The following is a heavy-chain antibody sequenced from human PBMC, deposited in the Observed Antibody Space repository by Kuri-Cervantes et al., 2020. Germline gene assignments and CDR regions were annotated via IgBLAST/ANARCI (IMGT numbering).Heavy chain of an antibody. CDR3: ASVYSYGYYHVDY. Sequence: GGSLRLSCAASGFTFSNYAMHWVRQAPGKGLEWVAVILYDGSNKYYADSVKGRFTISRDNSKNTLYLQMNSLRAEDTAVYYCASVYSYGYYHVDYWGQGTLVTVSS. D-gene: IGHD5-18*01. CDR1: GFTFSNYA. CDR2: ILYDGSNK. V-gene: IGHV3-30-3*01. J-gene: IGHJ4*02.